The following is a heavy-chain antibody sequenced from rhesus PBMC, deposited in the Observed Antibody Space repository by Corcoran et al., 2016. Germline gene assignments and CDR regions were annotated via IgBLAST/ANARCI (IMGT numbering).Heavy chain of an antibody. V-gene: IGHV4-106*01. D-gene: IGHD4-23*01. CDR2: IYGSGGGT. Sequence: QVQLQESGPGLVKPSETLSLTCAVSGGSISDDYYWSWIRQPPGKGLEWIGYIYGSGGGTNYNPSLKKRGTISIDSSKNQFSLKLSSVTAADTAVYYCARTVTTFFYGLDSWGQGVVVTVSS. J-gene: IGHJ6*01. CDR1: GGSISDDYY. CDR3: ARTVTTFFYGLDS.